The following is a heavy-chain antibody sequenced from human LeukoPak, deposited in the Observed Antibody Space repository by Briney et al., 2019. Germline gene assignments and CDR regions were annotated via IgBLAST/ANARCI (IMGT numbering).Heavy chain of an antibody. Sequence: ASVKVSCKASGYTFTGYYMHWVRQAPGQGLEWMGWISAYNGNTNYAQKLQGRVTMTTDTSTSTAYMELRSLRSDDTAVYYCASGAGSIADAFDIWGQGTMVTVSS. J-gene: IGHJ3*02. D-gene: IGHD3-10*01. V-gene: IGHV1-18*04. CDR3: ASGAGSIADAFDI. CDR2: ISAYNGNT. CDR1: GYTFTGYY.